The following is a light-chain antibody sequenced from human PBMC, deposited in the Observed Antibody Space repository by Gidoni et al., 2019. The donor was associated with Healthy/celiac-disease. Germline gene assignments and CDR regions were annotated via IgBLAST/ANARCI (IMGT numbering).Light chain of an antibody. V-gene: IGKV3-11*01. CDR3: RQRSSWPPRYT. J-gene: IGKJ2*01. Sequence: EIVLTQSPATLSLSPGERATLSCRASQSVSSYLAWYQQKPGQAPRLLIYDASNRATGIPARFSGSGSGTNFTLTISSLEAEDFAVYYCRQRSSWPPRYTFGQGTKLEIK. CDR1: QSVSSY. CDR2: DAS.